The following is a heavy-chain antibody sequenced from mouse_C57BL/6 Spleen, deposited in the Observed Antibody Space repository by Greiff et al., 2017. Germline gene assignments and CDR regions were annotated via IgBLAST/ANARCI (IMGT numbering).Heavy chain of an antibody. CDR3: AIHYYGSSYDAMDY. V-gene: IGHV3-6*01. D-gene: IGHD1-1*01. J-gene: IGHJ4*01. CDR2: ISYDGSN. Sequence: EVQLVESGPGLVKPSQSLSLTCSVTGYSITSGYYWNWIRQFPGNKLEWMGYISYDGSNNYNPSLKNRISISRDTSKNQFFLKLNSVTPEYTATYYCAIHYYGSSYDAMDYWGQGTSVTVSS. CDR1: GYSITSGYY.